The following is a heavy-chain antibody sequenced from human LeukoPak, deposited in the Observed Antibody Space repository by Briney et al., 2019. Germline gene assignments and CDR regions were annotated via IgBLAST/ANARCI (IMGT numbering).Heavy chain of an antibody. Sequence: GGSLRLSCAASGFTLSNDWTHWVRHARGKGLVWVSRISADAISTLYADSVKRRSTISRDHANNTLHLQMNSLRADDTAVYYCVVGGGIYWGQGTLVTVS. D-gene: IGHD1-26*01. V-gene: IGHV3-74*03. CDR2: ISADAIST. CDR3: VVGGGIY. CDR1: GFTLSNDW. J-gene: IGHJ4*02.